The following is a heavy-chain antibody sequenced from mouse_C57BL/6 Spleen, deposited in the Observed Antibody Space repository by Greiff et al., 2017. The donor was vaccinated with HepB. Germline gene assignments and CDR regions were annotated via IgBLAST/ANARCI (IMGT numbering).Heavy chain of an antibody. J-gene: IGHJ3*01. CDR2: IYPGDGDT. CDR1: GYAFSSSW. V-gene: IGHV1-82*01. CDR3: ARSGPFAY. Sequence: VQLQQSGPELVKPGASVKISCKASGYAFSSSWMNWVKQRPGKGLEWIGRIYPGDGDTNYNGKFKGKATLTADKSSSTAYMHLSILTSEDSAVYFCARSGPFAYWGQGTLVTVSA. D-gene: IGHD3-1*01.